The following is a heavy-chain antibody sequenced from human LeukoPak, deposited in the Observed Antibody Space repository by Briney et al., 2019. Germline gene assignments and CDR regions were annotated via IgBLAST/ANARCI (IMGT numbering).Heavy chain of an antibody. V-gene: IGHV3-21*01. CDR3: ARLPGYYYYYYYMDV. CDR1: GFTFSNYA. CDR2: ISSNSYI. J-gene: IGHJ6*03. Sequence: GGSLRLSCVASGFTFSNYAMTWVRQAPGKGLEWVSGISSNSYIHYADSVRSRFTVSRDNAENSLYLQMNSLRAEDTAVYYCARLPGYYYYYYYMDVWGKGTTVTVSS.